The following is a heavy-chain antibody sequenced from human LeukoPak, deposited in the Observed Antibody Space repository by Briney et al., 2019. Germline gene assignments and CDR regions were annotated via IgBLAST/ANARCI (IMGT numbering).Heavy chain of an antibody. CDR2: VFYSGST. CDR3: ASFSGSYFFDY. Sequence: SEPLSLTCTISGASISDYFWSWIRQPPGKGLEWIGYVFYSGSTTYNPSLNSRVAISIDTSRSQFSLRLSSVTAADTAVYYCASFSGSYFFDYWGPG. CDR1: GASISDYF. J-gene: IGHJ4*02. V-gene: IGHV4-59*01. D-gene: IGHD1-26*01.